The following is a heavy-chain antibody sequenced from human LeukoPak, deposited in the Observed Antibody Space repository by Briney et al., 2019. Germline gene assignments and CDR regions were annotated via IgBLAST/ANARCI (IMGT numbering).Heavy chain of an antibody. CDR2: ISGSGGST. V-gene: IGHV3-23*01. D-gene: IGHD3-10*01. J-gene: IGHJ3*02. CDR1: GFTFSSYA. Sequence: GGSLRLSCAASGFTFSSYAMSWVRQAPGKGLEWVSAISGSGGSTYYADSVKGRFTISRDNSKNTLYLQMNSLRAEDTAVYYCAKDVLLWFGESPGLNAFDIWGQGTMVTVSS. CDR3: AKDVLLWFGESPGLNAFDI.